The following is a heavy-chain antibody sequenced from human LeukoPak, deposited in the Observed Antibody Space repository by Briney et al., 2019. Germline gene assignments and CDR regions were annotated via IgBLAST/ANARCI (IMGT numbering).Heavy chain of an antibody. V-gene: IGHV1-69*06. CDR1: GGTFSSYA. CDR2: IIPIFGTA. D-gene: IGHD5-18*01. CDR3: AREVIQLWSPADYYYYYMGV. Sequence: ASVKVSCKASGGTFSSYAISWVRQAPGQGLEWMGGIIPIFGTANYAQKFQGRVTITADKSTSTAYMELSSLRSEDTAVYYCAREVIQLWSPADYYYYYMGVWGKGTTVTISS. J-gene: IGHJ6*03.